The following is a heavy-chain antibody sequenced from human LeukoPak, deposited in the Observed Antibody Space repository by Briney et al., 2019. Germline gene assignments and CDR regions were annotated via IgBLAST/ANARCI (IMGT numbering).Heavy chain of an antibody. V-gene: IGHV3-23*01. CDR2: ISDSGRNT. D-gene: IGHD4-23*01. CDR1: GFTFSTGT. Sequence: GGSLRISCAPSGFTFSTGTMSWGPEAPERGPERVSAISDSGRNTYYVDSVKGRFTISRDNSKNMMYLQMDSLRVEDTAIYYCARVGLRNAYGGRDYWGQGTLVTVSS. J-gene: IGHJ4*02. CDR3: ARVGLRNAYGGRDY.